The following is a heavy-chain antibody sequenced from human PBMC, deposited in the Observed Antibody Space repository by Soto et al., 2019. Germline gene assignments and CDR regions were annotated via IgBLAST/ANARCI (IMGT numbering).Heavy chain of an antibody. D-gene: IGHD1-20*01. CDR3: TTSRSPGIDD. CDR1: GFTFTNAW. CDR2: IKSKIHGGTT. J-gene: IGHJ4*02. Sequence: EVQLVESGGGLVKPGGSLRLSCAASGFTFTNAWMSWVRQAPGKGLEWVGRIKSKIHGGTTDYAAPVKGRFTVSRDDSRNAGYLQMNSLKIGDTAVYYCTTSRSPGIDDWGQGTLVTVSS. V-gene: IGHV3-15*01.